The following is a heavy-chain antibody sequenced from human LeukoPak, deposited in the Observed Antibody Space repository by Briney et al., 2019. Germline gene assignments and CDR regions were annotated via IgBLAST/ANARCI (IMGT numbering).Heavy chain of an antibody. CDR2: ISYDGSNK. V-gene: IGHV3-30-3*01. Sequence: GGSLRLSCAASGFTFSSYAMHWVRQAPGKGLEWVAVISYDGSNKYYADSVKGRFTISRDNSKNTLYLKMNSLRAEDTAVYYCARAESGYGLFDYWGQGTLVTVSS. D-gene: IGHD3-3*01. J-gene: IGHJ4*02. CDR1: GFTFSSYA. CDR3: ARAESGYGLFDY.